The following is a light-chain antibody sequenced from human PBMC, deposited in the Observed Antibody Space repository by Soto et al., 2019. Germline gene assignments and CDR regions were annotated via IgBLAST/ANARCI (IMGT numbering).Light chain of an antibody. CDR1: SSDVGGYNY. CDR2: EVI. CDR3: SSYAGSNNFV. Sequence: QSVLTQPPSASGSPGQSVTISCTGTSSDVGGYNYVSWYQQHPGKAPKLMIYEVIKRPSGVPDRFSGSKSGNTASLTVSGLQAEDEADYYCSSYAGSNNFVFGTG. V-gene: IGLV2-8*01. J-gene: IGLJ1*01.